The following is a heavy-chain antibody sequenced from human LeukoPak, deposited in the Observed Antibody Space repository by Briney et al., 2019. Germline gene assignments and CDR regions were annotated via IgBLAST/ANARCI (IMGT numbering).Heavy chain of an antibody. J-gene: IGHJ3*02. CDR2: ISSSGSTK. V-gene: IGHV3-48*03. D-gene: IGHD7-27*01. CDR1: GFTFSSYE. CDR3: ARDANWGFDAFDI. Sequence: PGGSLRLSCAASGFTFSSYEMNWVRQAPGKGLEWVSYISSSGSTKYYADSVKGRFTISRDNSKNTLYLQMNSLRAEDTAVYYCARDANWGFDAFDIWGQGTMVTVSS.